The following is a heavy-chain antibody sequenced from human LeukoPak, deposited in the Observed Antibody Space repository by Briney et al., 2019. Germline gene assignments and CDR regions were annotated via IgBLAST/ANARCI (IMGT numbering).Heavy chain of an antibody. CDR1: GFTFRSYS. D-gene: IGHD3-10*01. Sequence: GGSLRLSCAASGFTFRSYSMTWVRQAPGKGLEWVSGITGSASSTYYADSVKGRFTVFRDNFENMLYLQMSSLRAEDTAVYYCAKGGGWSWSYYYYYMDVWGKGTTVTISS. J-gene: IGHJ6*03. CDR3: AKGGGWSWSYYYYYMDV. V-gene: IGHV3-23*01. CDR2: ITGSASST.